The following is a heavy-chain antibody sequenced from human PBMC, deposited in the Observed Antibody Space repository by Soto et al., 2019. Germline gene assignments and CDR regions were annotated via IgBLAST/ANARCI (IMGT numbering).Heavy chain of an antibody. J-gene: IGHJ5*02. D-gene: IGHD6-19*01. CDR3: ARDMYSSDYFVKWFEP. Sequence: QVRLVESGGGVVQPGRSLRLSCTASGFSFWFRQPPGKGVEWVAVISHDGINKHYADSVKGRVTVSRDNSNHSLDLQLNSLRGEDTAMYYCARDMYSSDYFVKWFEPWGQGTLVTVSS. CDR2: ISHDGINK. V-gene: IGHV3-30-3*01. CDR1: GFSF.